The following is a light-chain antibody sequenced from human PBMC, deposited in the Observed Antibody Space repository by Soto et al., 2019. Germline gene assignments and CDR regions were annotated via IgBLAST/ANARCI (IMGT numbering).Light chain of an antibody. J-gene: IGLJ2*01. Sequence: QSALTQPPSASGSPGQSVTISCTGTSGDVGGYDYVSWYQQHPGKAPRLMIYDVTKRPSGVPDRFSGSKSGNTASLTVSGLQAEDEADYYCSSYAGRDNLLIFGAGTKLTVL. CDR1: SGDVGGYDY. CDR2: DVT. CDR3: SSYAGRDNLLI. V-gene: IGLV2-8*01.